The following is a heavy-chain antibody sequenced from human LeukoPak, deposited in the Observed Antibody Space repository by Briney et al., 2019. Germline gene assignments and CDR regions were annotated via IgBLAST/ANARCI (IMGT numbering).Heavy chain of an antibody. CDR2: INHSGST. D-gene: IGHD6-13*01. J-gene: IGHJ1*01. Sequence: SETLSLTCAVYGGSFSGYYWSWIRQPPGKGLEWIGEINHSGSTNYNPSLKSRVTISVDTSKNQFSLKLSSVTAADTAVCYCARHPYWGIAAAATGYFQHWGQGTLVTVSS. CDR3: ARHPYWGIAAAATGYFQH. V-gene: IGHV4-34*01. CDR1: GGSFSGYY.